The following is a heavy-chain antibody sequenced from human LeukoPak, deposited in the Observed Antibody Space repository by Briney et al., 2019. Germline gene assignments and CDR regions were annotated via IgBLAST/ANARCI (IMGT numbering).Heavy chain of an antibody. CDR2: ISSSSSYI. J-gene: IGHJ6*02. Sequence: GGSLRLSCAASGFTFSSYSMNWVRQAPGKGLEWVSSISSSSSYIYYADSVKGRFTISRDNAKNSLYLQMNSLRAEDTAVYYCARDYDYVWGSYRYTGYYGMDVWGQGTSVTVSS. CDR3: ARDYDYVWGSYRYTGYYGMDV. CDR1: GFTFSSYS. V-gene: IGHV3-21*01. D-gene: IGHD3-16*02.